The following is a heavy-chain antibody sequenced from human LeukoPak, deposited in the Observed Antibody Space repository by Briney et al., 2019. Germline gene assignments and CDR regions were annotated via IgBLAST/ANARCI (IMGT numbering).Heavy chain of an antibody. CDR2: IYSGGST. D-gene: IGHD3-22*01. J-gene: IGHJ4*02. CDR1: GFTVSSNY. V-gene: IGHV3-53*01. Sequence: GGSLRLSCSASGFTVSSNYMSWVRQAPGKGLEWVSVIYSGGSTYYADSVKGRFTISRDNSKNTLYLQMNSLRAEDTAVYYCARKGNYYDSSGLDYWGQGTPVTVSS. CDR3: ARKGNYYDSSGLDY.